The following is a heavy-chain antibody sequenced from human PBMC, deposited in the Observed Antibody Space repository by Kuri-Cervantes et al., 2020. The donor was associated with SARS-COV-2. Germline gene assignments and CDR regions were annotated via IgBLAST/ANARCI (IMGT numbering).Heavy chain of an antibody. Sequence: GESLKISCAASGFTFSTYRMNWVRQAPGKGLEWVSYISSSSSYIYYADSVKGRFTISRDNARNSLFLQMNSLRAEDTAVYHCARGGGTYWNYYYMDVWGKGTTVTVSS. D-gene: IGHD1-26*01. J-gene: IGHJ6*03. CDR1: GFTFSTYR. CDR3: ARGGGTYWNYYYMDV. V-gene: IGHV3-21*01. CDR2: ISSSSSYI.